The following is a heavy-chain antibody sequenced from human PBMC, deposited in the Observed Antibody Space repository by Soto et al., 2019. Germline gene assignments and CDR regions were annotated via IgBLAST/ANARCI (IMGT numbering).Heavy chain of an antibody. V-gene: IGHV3-23*01. Sequence: PGGSLRLSCTASGFTFNNYAMSWVRQAPGKGLEWVSSISGSSGTTHYADSVKGRFTISRDNSKNTLYLEMNSLRAEDTAVFYCAKDIVVVPAASDAFDIWGQGTMVTVSS. CDR1: GFTFNNYA. CDR2: ISGSSGTT. D-gene: IGHD2-2*01. J-gene: IGHJ3*02. CDR3: AKDIVVVPAASDAFDI.